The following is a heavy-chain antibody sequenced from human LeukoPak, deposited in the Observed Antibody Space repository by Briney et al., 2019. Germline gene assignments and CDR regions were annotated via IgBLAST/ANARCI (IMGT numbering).Heavy chain of an antibody. Sequence: GASVKVSCKASGYTFTGYFIHWVRQATGQGLEWMGWINPNSGDTNYPQKFQGRVTMTRDTSISTAYMDLNRLRSDDTAVYYCARDERYDSSGYPFDYWGQGTLVTVSS. CDR1: GYTFTGYF. J-gene: IGHJ4*02. CDR2: INPNSGDT. V-gene: IGHV1-2*02. D-gene: IGHD3-22*01. CDR3: ARDERYDSSGYPFDY.